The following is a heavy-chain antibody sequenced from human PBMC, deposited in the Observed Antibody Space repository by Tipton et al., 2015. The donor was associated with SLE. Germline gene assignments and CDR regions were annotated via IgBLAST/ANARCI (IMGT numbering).Heavy chain of an antibody. CDR1: GASISNSNW. V-gene: IGHV4-4*02. CDR2: IYHIWSP. Sequence: TLSLTCTISGASISNSNWWGWVRQPPGKGLEWIGEIYHIWSPKYNSSLKGRVTISLDKSKNQFSLKLSSVTAADTAVYYCARSNRNSLYDVWGQGTLVTVSS. CDR3: ARSNRNSLYDV. J-gene: IGHJ1*01. D-gene: IGHD2/OR15-2a*01.